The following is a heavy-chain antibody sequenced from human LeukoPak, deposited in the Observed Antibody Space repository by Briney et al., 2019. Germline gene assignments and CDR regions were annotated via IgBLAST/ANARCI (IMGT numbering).Heavy chain of an antibody. V-gene: IGHV1-8*03. D-gene: IGHD3-3*01. CDR1: GYTFTSYD. J-gene: IGHJ1*01. CDR2: MNANSGNT. Sequence: ASVKVSCKASGYTFTSYDINWVRQATGQGLEWMGWMNANSGNTGYAQKFQGRVTITRNTSISTAYMELSSLRSEDTAVYYCAKSGYQDYFQHWGQGTLVTVSS. CDR3: AKSGYQDYFQH.